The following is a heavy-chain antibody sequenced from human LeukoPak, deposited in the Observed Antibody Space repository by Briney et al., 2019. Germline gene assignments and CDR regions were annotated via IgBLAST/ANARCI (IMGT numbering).Heavy chain of an antibody. J-gene: IGHJ4*02. CDR3: ARGYCNATTCYTGDF. CDR1: GSSISSYY. CDR2: IYASGTT. D-gene: IGHD2-2*02. Sequence: PSETLSLTCTVSGSSISSYYWSWIRQPAGKGLEWIGRIYASGTTNYNPSLKSRVTMSVDTSKNQFSLNMSSVTAADTAVYYCARGYCNATTCYTGDFWGQGTLVTVSS. V-gene: IGHV4-4*07.